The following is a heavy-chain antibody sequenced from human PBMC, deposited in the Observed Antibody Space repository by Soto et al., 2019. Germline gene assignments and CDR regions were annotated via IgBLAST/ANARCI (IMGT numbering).Heavy chain of an antibody. V-gene: IGHV4-39*01. J-gene: IGHJ4*02. CDR3: ARRPKRGSYSWCFDY. Sequence: QLQLQESGPGLVKPSETLSLTCTVSGGSITSNAYYWGWIRQPPGKGLEWLGYIYYSGSASYNPSLKSRVTMSVDTSKNQFSLKLSSVTAADTAVYYYARRPKRGSYSWCFDYWGQGTLVTVSS. D-gene: IGHD1-26*01. CDR2: IYYSGSA. CDR1: GGSITSNAYY.